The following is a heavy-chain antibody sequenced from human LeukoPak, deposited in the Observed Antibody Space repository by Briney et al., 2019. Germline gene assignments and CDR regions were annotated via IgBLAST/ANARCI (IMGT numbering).Heavy chain of an antibody. V-gene: IGHV4-59*08. Sequence: SETLSLACTVSGGSISSYFWSWLRQPPGKRLEWIGYISYSGSTDYNPSLKSRVTLSVDTSKNRLSLKLSSVTAADTAVYYCARKSSRGGFNGYDFWYFDLWGRGTLVTVSS. CDR1: GGSISSYF. J-gene: IGHJ2*01. CDR2: ISYSGST. D-gene: IGHD5-12*01. CDR3: ARKSSRGGFNGYDFWYFDL.